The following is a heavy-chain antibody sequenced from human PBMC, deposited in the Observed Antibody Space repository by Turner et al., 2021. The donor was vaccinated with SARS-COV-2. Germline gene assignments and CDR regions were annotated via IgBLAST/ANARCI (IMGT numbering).Heavy chain of an antibody. V-gene: IGHV3-74*01. D-gene: IGHD6-13*01. CDR2: ISDDGSGA. CDR3: TRRGIAAAGNDY. Sequence: VQLVESGGDFVHPGGSLRLSCVGSGFTFSDHWMHWVRQGPGKGLVWVLRISDDGSGASYGGSVRGRFTVSRDNAKNTLYLQMNSLRPDDTGVYYCTRRGIAAAGNDYWGQGTLVTVSS. J-gene: IGHJ4*02. CDR1: GFTFSDHW.